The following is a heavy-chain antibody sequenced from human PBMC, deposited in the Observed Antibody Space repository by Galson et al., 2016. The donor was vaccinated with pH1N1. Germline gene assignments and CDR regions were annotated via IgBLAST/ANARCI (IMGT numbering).Heavy chain of an antibody. Sequence: SLRLSCAASGFTFSNYWIHWVRQAPGKGLVWVSRIGRDGSSTNYADSVKGRFTISRDNTKNALYLQMNSLRAEDTAVYYCARESRSGDYKFDALDIWGQGTMVTVAS. CDR1: GFTFSNYW. J-gene: IGHJ3*02. CDR3: ARESRSGDYKFDALDI. D-gene: IGHD4-17*01. V-gene: IGHV3-74*01. CDR2: IGRDGSST.